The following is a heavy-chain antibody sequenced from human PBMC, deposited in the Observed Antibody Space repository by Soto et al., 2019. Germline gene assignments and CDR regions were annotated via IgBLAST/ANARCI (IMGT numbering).Heavy chain of an antibody. J-gene: IGHJ4*02. CDR2: ISGGGDTT. Sequence: EVQLLESGGGLVQPGGSLRLSCAASGFTFNNYAMTWVRQAPGKGLEWVSAISGGGDTTSYADSVKGRSTVSRDGSKNTLYLQMSGLRAEDTALYYCAKGRGGSGSLPPRVDFWGQGTLVTVSS. CDR3: AKGRGGSGSLPPRVDF. D-gene: IGHD3-10*01. V-gene: IGHV3-23*01. CDR1: GFTFNNYA.